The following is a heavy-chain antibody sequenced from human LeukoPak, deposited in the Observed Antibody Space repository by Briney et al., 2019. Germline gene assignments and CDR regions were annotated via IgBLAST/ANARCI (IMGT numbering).Heavy chain of an antibody. CDR3: ARDPNNYYDSSGGFDY. CDR2: ISWNSGSI. CDR1: GFTFDDYA. D-gene: IGHD3-22*01. Sequence: PGRSLRLSCAASGFTFDDYAMHWVRQAPGKGLEWVSGISWNSGSIGYADSVKGRFTISRDNAKNSLYLQMNSLRAEDTAVYYCARDPNNYYDSSGGFDYWGQGTLVTVSS. J-gene: IGHJ4*02. V-gene: IGHV3-9*01.